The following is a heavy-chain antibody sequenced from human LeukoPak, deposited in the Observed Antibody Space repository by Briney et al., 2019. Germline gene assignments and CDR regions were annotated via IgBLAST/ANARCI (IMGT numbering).Heavy chain of an antibody. CDR3: ARDLEQAARWGYYYYYYMDV. Sequence: SVKVSCKASGGTFSSYAISWVRQAPGQGLEWMGGIIPIFGTANYAQKFQGRVTITADESTSTAYMELSSLRSEDTAVYYCARDLEQAARWGYYYYYYMDVWGKGTTVTVSS. V-gene: IGHV1-69*13. J-gene: IGHJ6*03. CDR1: GGTFSSYA. CDR2: IIPIFGTA. D-gene: IGHD6-6*01.